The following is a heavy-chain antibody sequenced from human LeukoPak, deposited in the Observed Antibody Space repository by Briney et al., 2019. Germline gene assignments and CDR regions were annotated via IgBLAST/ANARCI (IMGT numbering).Heavy chain of an antibody. J-gene: IGHJ4*02. CDR3: APQDTIFGVVINALDY. D-gene: IGHD3-3*01. CDR2: INSDGSST. CDR1: GFTFSSYW. V-gene: IGHV3-74*01. Sequence: PGGSLRLSCAASGFTFSSYWMHWVRQAPGKGLVWVSRINSDGSSTSYADSVKGRFTISRDNAKNTLYLQMNSLRAEDTAVYYCAPQDTIFGVVINALDYWGQGTMVTVSS.